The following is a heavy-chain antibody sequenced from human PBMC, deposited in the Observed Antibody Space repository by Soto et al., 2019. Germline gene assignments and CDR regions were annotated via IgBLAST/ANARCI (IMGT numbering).Heavy chain of an antibody. CDR1: GYAFTTYG. CDR2: ISAHNGNT. Sequence: QVHLVQSGSEVKKPGASVKVSCKGSGYAFTTYGITWVRQAPGQGLEWMGWISAHNGNTNYAQKLQGRVTVTRDTSTSTAYMELRSLRSDDTAVYYCARGRYGAYWGQGAVVTVSS. V-gene: IGHV1-18*01. CDR3: ARGRYGAY. J-gene: IGHJ4*02. D-gene: IGHD1-1*01.